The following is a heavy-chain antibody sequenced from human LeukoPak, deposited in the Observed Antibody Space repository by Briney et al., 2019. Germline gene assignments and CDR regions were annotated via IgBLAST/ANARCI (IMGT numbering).Heavy chain of an antibody. CDR2: IYYSGST. J-gene: IGHJ4*02. CDR3: ARGEIATIWSD. V-gene: IGHV4-31*03. Sequence: SETLSLTCTVSGGSISSGGYYWSWIRQHPGKGLEWIGYIYYSGSTYYNPSLKSRVTISVDTSKNQFSLKLSSVTAADTAVYYCARGEIATIWSDWGQGTLVTVSS. D-gene: IGHD5-24*01. CDR1: GGSISSGGYY.